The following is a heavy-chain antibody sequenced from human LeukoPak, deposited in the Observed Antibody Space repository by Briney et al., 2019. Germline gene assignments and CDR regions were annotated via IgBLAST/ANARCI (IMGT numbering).Heavy chain of an antibody. J-gene: IGHJ5*02. Sequence: SGTLSPTCTVSGGSISSYYWSWIRQPPGKGLEWIGYIYTSGSTNYNPSLKSRVTISVDTSKNQFSLKLSSVTAADTAVYYCARHLSYWFDPWGQGTLVTVSS. D-gene: IGHD2/OR15-2a*01. CDR2: IYTSGST. CDR3: ARHLSYWFDP. CDR1: GGSISSYY. V-gene: IGHV4-4*09.